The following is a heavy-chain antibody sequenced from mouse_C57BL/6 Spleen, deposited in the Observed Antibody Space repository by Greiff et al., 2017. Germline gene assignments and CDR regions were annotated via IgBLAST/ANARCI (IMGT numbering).Heavy chain of an antibody. CDR2: INPYNGDT. Sequence: EVKLMESGPELVKPGDSVKISCKASGYSFTGYFMNWVMQSHGKSLEWIGRINPYNGDTFYNQKFKGKATLTVDKSSSTAHMELRSLTSEDSAVYYCVGGSFFAYWGQGTLVTVSA. CDR3: VGGSFFAY. J-gene: IGHJ3*01. V-gene: IGHV1-20*01. CDR1: GYSFTGYF. D-gene: IGHD1-1*02.